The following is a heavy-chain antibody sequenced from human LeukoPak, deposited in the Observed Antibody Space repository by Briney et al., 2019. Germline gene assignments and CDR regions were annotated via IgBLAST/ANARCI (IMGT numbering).Heavy chain of an antibody. CDR3: AKEQGDYDFWSGYYISYYFDY. CDR1: GFTFSSYA. CDR2: ISGSGGST. D-gene: IGHD3-3*01. J-gene: IGHJ4*02. V-gene: IGHV3-23*01. Sequence: PGGSLRLSCAASGFTFSSYAMSWVRQAPGKGLEWVSAISGSGGSTYYADSVKGRFTISRDNSKNTLYLQMNSLRAEDTAVYYCAKEQGDYDFWSGYYISYYFDYWGQGTLVTVSS.